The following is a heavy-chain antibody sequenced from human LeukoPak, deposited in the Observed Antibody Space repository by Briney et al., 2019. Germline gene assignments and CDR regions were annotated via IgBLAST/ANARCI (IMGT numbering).Heavy chain of an antibody. V-gene: IGHV3-23*01. CDR3: AKGGIAAAENYYYYYYMDV. D-gene: IGHD6-13*01. CDR1: GFTFSNAW. J-gene: IGHJ6*03. Sequence: GGSLRLSCAASGFTFSNAWMSWVRQAPGKGLEWVSAISGSGGSTYYADSVKGRYTISRDNSKNTLYMQMNSLRAEDTAVYYCAKGGIAAAENYYYYYYMDVWGKGTTVTVSS. CDR2: ISGSGGST.